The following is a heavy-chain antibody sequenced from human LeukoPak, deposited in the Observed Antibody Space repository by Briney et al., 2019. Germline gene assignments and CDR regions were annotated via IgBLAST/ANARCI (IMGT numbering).Heavy chain of an antibody. CDR2: ITTNGGSI. Sequence: GGSLRLSCAASGFTFSTYAMHWVRQAPGKGLEYVSAITTNGGSIYYANSVKGRFTISRDNSKNTLYLQMGSLRAEDMAVYYCARGYVLLDYWGQGTLVTVSS. D-gene: IGHD2/OR15-2a*01. CDR1: GFTFSTYA. J-gene: IGHJ4*02. CDR3: ARGYVLLDY. V-gene: IGHV3-64*01.